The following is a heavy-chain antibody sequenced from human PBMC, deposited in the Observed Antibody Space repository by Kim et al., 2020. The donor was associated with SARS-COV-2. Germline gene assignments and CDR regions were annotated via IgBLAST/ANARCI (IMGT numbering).Heavy chain of an antibody. CDR3: TRSATGYYNGMDV. J-gene: IGHJ6*02. Sequence: GGSLRLSCEASGFTFGNYWMHWVRQAPGKGLVWVSRINSDGRTINYADSVRGRFTISRDNAKNTLYLQMISLRAGDTAVYYCTRSATGYYNGMDVWGQGTTVTVSS. V-gene: IGHV3-74*01. CDR1: GFTFGNYW. CDR2: INSDGRTI.